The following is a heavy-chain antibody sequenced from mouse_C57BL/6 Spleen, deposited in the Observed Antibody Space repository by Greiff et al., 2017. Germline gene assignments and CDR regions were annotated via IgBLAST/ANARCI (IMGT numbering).Heavy chain of an antibody. J-gene: IGHJ4*01. Sequence: QVQLQQPGAELVRPGSSVKLSCKASGYTFTSYWMDWVKQRPGQGLEWIGNIYPSDSETHYNQKFKDKATLTVDKSSSTAYMQLSSLTSEDSAVYYCARWANYYGSSSYAMDYWGQGTSVTVSS. CDR1: GYTFTSYW. CDR2: IYPSDSET. D-gene: IGHD1-1*01. CDR3: ARWANYYGSSSYAMDY. V-gene: IGHV1-61*01.